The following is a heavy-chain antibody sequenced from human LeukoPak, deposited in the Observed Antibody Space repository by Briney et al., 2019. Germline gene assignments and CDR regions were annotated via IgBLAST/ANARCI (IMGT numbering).Heavy chain of an antibody. CDR2: IYYSGST. CDR1: GGSISSSSYY. J-gene: IGHJ4*02. CDR3: ASPRAWTNYFDY. D-gene: IGHD3/OR15-3a*01. Sequence: PSETLSLTCTVSGGSISSSSYYWGWIHQPPGKGLEWIGSIYYSGSTYYNPSLKSRVTISVDTSKNQFSLKLSSVTAADTAVYYCASPRAWTNYFDYCGQGTLVTVSS. V-gene: IGHV4-39*01.